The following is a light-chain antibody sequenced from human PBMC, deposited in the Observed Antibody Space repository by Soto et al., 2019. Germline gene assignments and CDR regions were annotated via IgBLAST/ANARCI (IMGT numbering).Light chain of an antibody. Sequence: EIVMTQSPATLSVSPGERATLSCRASQSVNSNLAWYRQKPGQAPRLLISDASTRATGVPARFSGSGSGTDFTLPLSSLQSEDSAIYYCQQYNFWPPLTFGGGTKVEIK. V-gene: IGKV3-15*01. CDR1: QSVNSN. CDR2: DAS. CDR3: QQYNFWPPLT. J-gene: IGKJ4*01.